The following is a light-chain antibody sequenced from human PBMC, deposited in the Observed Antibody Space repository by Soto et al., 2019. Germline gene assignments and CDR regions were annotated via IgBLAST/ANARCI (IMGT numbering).Light chain of an antibody. CDR1: QGISSY. Sequence: DIQLTQSPSFLSASVGDRVTSTCRASQGISSYLAWYQQKPGKAPKLLIYAASTLQSGVPSRLSGSGSGTEFTLTISSLQTEDFATYYCQQLNSYPRTFGQGTKVEIK. V-gene: IGKV1-9*01. CDR3: QQLNSYPRT. CDR2: AAS. J-gene: IGKJ1*01.